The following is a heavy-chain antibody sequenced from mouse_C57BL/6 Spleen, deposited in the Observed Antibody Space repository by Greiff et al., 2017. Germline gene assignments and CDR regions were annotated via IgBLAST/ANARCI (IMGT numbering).Heavy chain of an antibody. Sequence: VQLQQSGAELVRPGSSVKLSCKASGYTFTSYWMHWVKQRPIQGLEWIGNIDPSDSGTHYNQKFKDKATLTVDKSSSTAYMQLSSLTSEDSAVYYCAKGDWSWFAYWGQGTLVTVSA. CDR1: GYTFTSYW. V-gene: IGHV1-52*01. D-gene: IGHD3-3*01. CDR3: AKGDWSWFAY. J-gene: IGHJ3*01. CDR2: IDPSDSGT.